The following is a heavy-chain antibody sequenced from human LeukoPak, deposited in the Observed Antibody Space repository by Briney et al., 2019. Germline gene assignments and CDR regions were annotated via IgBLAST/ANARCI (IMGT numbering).Heavy chain of an antibody. CDR1: GYTFTGYY. CDR3: ARDPVGGPLDIVVVFDP. V-gene: IGHV1-2*02. D-gene: IGHD2-2*03. Sequence: GASVKVSCKASGYTFTGYYMHWVRQAPGQGLEWMGWINPNSGGTNYAQKFQGRVTMTRDTSISTAYMELSRLRSDDTAVYYCARDPVGGPLDIVVVFDPWGKGTLVTVSS. J-gene: IGHJ5*02. CDR2: INPNSGGT.